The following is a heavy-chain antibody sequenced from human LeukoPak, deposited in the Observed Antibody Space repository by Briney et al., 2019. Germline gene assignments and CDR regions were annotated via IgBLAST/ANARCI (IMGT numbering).Heavy chain of an antibody. CDR2: IYYSGST. CDR1: GGSISSSNYY. V-gene: IGHV4-39*07. CDR3: ARDLAGRFGGFYFDY. D-gene: IGHD2-15*01. J-gene: IGHJ4*02. Sequence: PSETLSLTCTVTGGSISSSNYYWGWIRQPPGKGLEWIGSIYYSGSTYYNPSLKSRVTISVDTSKNQFSLKLSSVTAADTAVYYCARDLAGRFGGFYFDYWGQGTLVTVSS.